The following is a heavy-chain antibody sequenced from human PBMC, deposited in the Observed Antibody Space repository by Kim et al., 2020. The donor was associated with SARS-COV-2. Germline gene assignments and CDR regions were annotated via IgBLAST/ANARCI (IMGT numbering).Heavy chain of an antibody. Sequence: GGSLRLSCAASGFTFSSYTMHWIRQAPGKWLEWVAVISYDGRNKYYADSVKGRFTISRDNSKNTLYLQMNSLRAEDTAVYYCARNLDIAAAGTDYYYGMDVWGQGTTVTVSS. CDR1: GFTFSSYT. V-gene: IGHV3-30-3*01. D-gene: IGHD6-13*01. CDR2: ISYDGRNK. CDR3: ARNLDIAAAGTDYYYGMDV. J-gene: IGHJ6*02.